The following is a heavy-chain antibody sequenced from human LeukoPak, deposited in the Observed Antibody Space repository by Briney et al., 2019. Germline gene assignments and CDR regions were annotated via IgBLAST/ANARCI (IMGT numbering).Heavy chain of an antibody. J-gene: IGHJ4*02. D-gene: IGHD2-2*01. Sequence: ASVKVSCKVSGYTLTELSMHWVRQAPGKGLEWMGGFDPEDGETIYAQKFQGRVTMTEDTSTDTAYMELSSLRSEDTAVYYCATEAGLGYCSSTSCYLRYWGQGTLVTVSS. CDR3: ATEAGLGYCSSTSCYLRY. CDR2: FDPEDGET. V-gene: IGHV1-24*01. CDR1: GYTLTELS.